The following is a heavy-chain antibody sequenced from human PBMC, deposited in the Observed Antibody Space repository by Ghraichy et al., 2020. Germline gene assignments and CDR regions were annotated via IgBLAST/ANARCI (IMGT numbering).Heavy chain of an antibody. Sequence: SGPTLVKPTETLTLTCTVSGFSLSNARMGVSWIRQPPGKALEWLAHIFLNDEKSYSTSLKSRVTISKDTSKSQVVLTMTNMDPVDTATYYCARIGGGWDGYNFDYWGQGTLVTVSS. CDR2: IFLNDEK. V-gene: IGHV2-26*01. CDR3: ARIGGGWDGYNFDY. D-gene: IGHD5-24*01. J-gene: IGHJ4*02. CDR1: GFSLSNARMG.